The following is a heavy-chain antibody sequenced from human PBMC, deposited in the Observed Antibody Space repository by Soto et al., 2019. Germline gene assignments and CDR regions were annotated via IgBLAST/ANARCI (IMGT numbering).Heavy chain of an antibody. D-gene: IGHD5-12*01. J-gene: IGHJ4*02. V-gene: IGHV1-69*02. CDR2: IIPILGIA. CDR3: ARFGGSRGYSGYDLPYYFDS. Sequence: QVQLVQSGAEVKKPGSSVKVSCKASGGTFSSYTISWVRQAPGQGLEWMGRIIPILGIANYAQKFQGRVTITADKSTSTAYMELSSLKSEDTAVYYCARFGGSRGYSGYDLPYYFDSWGQGTLVTVSS. CDR1: GGTFSSYT.